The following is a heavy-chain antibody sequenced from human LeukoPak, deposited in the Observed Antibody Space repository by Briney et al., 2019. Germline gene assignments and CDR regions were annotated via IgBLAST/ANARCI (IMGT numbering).Heavy chain of an antibody. J-gene: IGHJ4*02. CDR2: MNPNSGNT. CDR3: ARAKGMATTNPGY. Sequence: ASVTVSFKASGYTFTSYDINWVRQATGQGLEWMGWMNPNSGNTGYAQKFQGRATMTRNTSISTAYMELSSLRSEDTAVYYCARAKGMATTNPGYWGQGTLVTVSS. CDR1: GYTFTSYD. D-gene: IGHD5-24*01. V-gene: IGHV1-8*01.